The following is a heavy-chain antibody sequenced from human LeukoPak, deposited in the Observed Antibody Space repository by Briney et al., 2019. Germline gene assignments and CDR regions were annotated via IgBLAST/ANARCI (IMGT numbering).Heavy chain of an antibody. Sequence: ASVKVSCKASGGTFSSYAISWVRQAPGQGLEWMGRIIPILGIANYAQKFQGRVTITADKSTSTAYMELSSLRSEDTAVYYCARGAGSGTYRRFDLWGQGTLITVSS. CDR1: GGTFSSYA. V-gene: IGHV1-69*04. D-gene: IGHD3-10*01. CDR2: IIPILGIA. CDR3: ARGAGSGTYRRFDL. J-gene: IGHJ4*02.